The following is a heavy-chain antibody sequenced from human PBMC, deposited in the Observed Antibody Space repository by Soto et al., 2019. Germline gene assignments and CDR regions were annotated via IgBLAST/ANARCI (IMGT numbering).Heavy chain of an antibody. J-gene: IGHJ6*02. CDR3: ARRYSSSWYYYYYGMDV. CDR2: IYWDDDK. D-gene: IGHD6-13*01. V-gene: IGHV2-5*02. Sequence: SGPTLVNPTQTLTLTCTFSAFSLSTGGVGVGWIRQPPGKALEWLALIYWDDDKRYSPSLKSRLTITKDTSKNQVVLTMTNMDPVDTATYYCARRYSSSWYYYYYGMDVWGQGTTVTVSS. CDR1: AFSLSTGGVG.